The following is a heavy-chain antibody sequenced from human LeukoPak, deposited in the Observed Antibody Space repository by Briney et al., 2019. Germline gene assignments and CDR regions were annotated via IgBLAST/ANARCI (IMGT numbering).Heavy chain of an antibody. CDR2: IYTSGST. J-gene: IGHJ6*03. Sequence: SETLSLTCTVSGGSISSGSYYWSWIRQPAGKGLEWIGRIYTSGSTNYNPSLKSRVTISVDTSKNQFSLKLSSVTAADTAVYYCARVAPYYDILMGDYYYYMDVRGKGTTVTISS. D-gene: IGHD3-9*01. V-gene: IGHV4-61*02. CDR1: GGSISSGSYY. CDR3: ARVAPYYDILMGDYYYYMDV.